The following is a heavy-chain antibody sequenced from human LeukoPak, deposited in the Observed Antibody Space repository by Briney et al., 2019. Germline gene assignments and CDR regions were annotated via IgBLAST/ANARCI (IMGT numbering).Heavy chain of an antibody. Sequence: SETLSLTCAVSGYSISSGYYWGWIRQPPGKGLEWIGSIYHSGSTYYNPSLKSRVTISVDTSKNQFSLKLSSVTAADTAVYYCARVGGAGYTDYWGRGTLVTVSS. CDR3: ARVGGAGYTDY. CDR2: IYHSGST. CDR1: GYSISSGYY. V-gene: IGHV4-38-2*01. J-gene: IGHJ4*02. D-gene: IGHD3-16*01.